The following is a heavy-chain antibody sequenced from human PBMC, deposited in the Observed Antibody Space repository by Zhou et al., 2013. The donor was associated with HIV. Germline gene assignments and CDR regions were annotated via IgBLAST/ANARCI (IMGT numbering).Heavy chain of an antibody. J-gene: IGHJ3*02. CDR3: ARWRWIVVVPAASWGRFDI. V-gene: IGHV4-59*11. Sequence: QVQLQESGPGLVKPSETLSLTCTVSGGSISSHYWSWIRQPPGKGLEYIGYIHSTGSTNYNPSLKSRVTISVDTSKNQFSLKLSSVTAADTAVYYCARWRWIVVVPAASWGRFDIWGQGTSGHRSLQ. D-gene: IGHD2-2*01. CDR1: GGSISSHY. CDR2: IHSTGST.